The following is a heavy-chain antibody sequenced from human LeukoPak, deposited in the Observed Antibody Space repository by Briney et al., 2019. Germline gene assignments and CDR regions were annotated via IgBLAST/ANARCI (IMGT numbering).Heavy chain of an antibody. V-gene: IGHV3-23*01. CDR1: GFTFSSYA. D-gene: IGHD3-9*01. J-gene: IGHJ4*02. CDR3: AKGVRYFDWLRTFDY. Sequence: GGSLRLSCAASGFTFSSYAMSWVRQAPWKGLEWVSAISGSGGSTYYADSVKGRFTISRDNSKNTLYLQMNSLRAEDTAVYYCAKGVRYFDWLRTFDYWGQGTLVTVSS. CDR2: ISGSGGST.